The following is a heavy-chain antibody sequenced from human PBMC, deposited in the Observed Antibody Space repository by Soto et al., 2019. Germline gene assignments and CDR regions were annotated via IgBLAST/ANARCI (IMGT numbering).Heavy chain of an antibody. D-gene: IGHD4-4*01. CDR1: VGSISNSGYY. Sequence: SETLSLTCTVSVGSISNSGYYWGWIRQPPGKGLEWIGSIYYSGSTYYSPSLKSRVTISVDTSKNQFSLNLTSVTAADTAVYFCARQEDNSTYYREYYFDYWGQGTLVNVS. V-gene: IGHV4-39*01. CDR3: ARQEDNSTYYREYYFDY. CDR2: IYYSGST. J-gene: IGHJ4*02.